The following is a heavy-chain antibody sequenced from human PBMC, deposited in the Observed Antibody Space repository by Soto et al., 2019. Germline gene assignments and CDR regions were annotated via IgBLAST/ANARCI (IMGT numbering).Heavy chain of an antibody. D-gene: IGHD2-8*01. CDR2: LSASGRT. J-gene: IGHJ2*01. CDR1: GGSIGNFY. V-gene: IGHV4-4*07. Sequence: PSETLSLTCAISGGSIGNFYWSWIRQPAGKGLESLGRLSASGRTNYSPSLQSRVTMSLDRSKNRFSLRLTSVSAADTAVYFCARGMGRYFDLWGRGTLVTVSS. CDR3: ARGMGRYFDL.